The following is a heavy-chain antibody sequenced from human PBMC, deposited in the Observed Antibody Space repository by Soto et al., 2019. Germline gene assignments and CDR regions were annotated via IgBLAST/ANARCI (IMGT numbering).Heavy chain of an antibody. V-gene: IGHV1-8*01. CDR1: GYTFTSYD. CDR3: ARGHRNIVSAEYWFDP. D-gene: IGHD2-2*01. CDR2: MNPNSGNT. J-gene: IGHJ5*02. Sequence: QVQLVQSGAEVKKPGASVKVSCKASGYTFTSYDINWVRQATGQGLEWMGWMNPNSGNTGYAHRFQGRVTMTRNTAISTAYMELSSLGSEDTAVYFCARGHRNIVSAEYWFDPWGQGTLVTVSS.